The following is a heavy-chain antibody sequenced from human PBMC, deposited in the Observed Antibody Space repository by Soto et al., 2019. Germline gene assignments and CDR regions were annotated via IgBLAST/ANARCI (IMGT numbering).Heavy chain of an antibody. V-gene: IGHV3-33*01. J-gene: IGHJ4*02. CDR3: AAPIAAAGSLGY. D-gene: IGHD6-13*01. CDR2: IWYDGSNK. CDR1: GFTFSSYG. Sequence: GGSLRLSCAASGFTFSSYGMHWVRQAPGKGLEWVAVIWYDGSNKYYADSVKGRFTISRDNSKNTLYLQMNSLRAEDTAVYYCAAPIAAAGSLGYWGQGTLVTVSS.